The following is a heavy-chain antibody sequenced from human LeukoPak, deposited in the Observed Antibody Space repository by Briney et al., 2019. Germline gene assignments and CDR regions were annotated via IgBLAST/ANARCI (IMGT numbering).Heavy chain of an antibody. D-gene: IGHD6-19*01. J-gene: IGHJ3*02. V-gene: IGHV3-53*01. CDR1: GFTVSSNY. Sequence: GGSLRLSCAASGFTVSSNYMSWVRQAPGKGLEWVSVIYSGGSTYYADSVKGRFTISRDNSKNTLYLQMNSLRAEDTAVYYCAREPPRIAVAGPWGAFDIWGQGTMVTVSS. CDR2: IYSGGST. CDR3: AREPPRIAVAGPWGAFDI.